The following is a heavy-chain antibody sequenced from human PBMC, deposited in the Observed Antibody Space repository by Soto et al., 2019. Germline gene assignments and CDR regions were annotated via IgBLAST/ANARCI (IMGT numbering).Heavy chain of an antibody. D-gene: IGHD6-13*01. CDR2: ISSSGSTI. Sequence: LRLSCAASGFTFSDYYMSWIRQAPGKGLEWVSYISSSGSTIYYADSVKGRFTISRDNAKNSLYLQMNSLRAEDTAVYYCAMGAAAGLDLGGDIGGQGTRVTVPS. CDR3: AMGAAAGLDLGGDI. J-gene: IGHJ3*02. V-gene: IGHV3-11*01. CDR1: GFTFSDYY.